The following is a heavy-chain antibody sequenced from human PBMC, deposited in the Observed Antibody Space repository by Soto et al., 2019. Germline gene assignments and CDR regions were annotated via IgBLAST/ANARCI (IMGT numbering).Heavy chain of an antibody. D-gene: IGHD4-4*01. CDR1: GYTFTSYD. V-gene: IGHV1-8*01. CDR2: MNPNSGNT. CDR3: ARGLKRTTVLPQGY. Sequence: GASVKVSCKASGYTFTSYDINWVRQATGQGLEWMGWMNPNSGNTGYAQKFQGRVTMTRNTSISTAYMELSSLRSEDTAVYYCARGLKRTTVLPQGYWGQGTLVTVSS. J-gene: IGHJ4*02.